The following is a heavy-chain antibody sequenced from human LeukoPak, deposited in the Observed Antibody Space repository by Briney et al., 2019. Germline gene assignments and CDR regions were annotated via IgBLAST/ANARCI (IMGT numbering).Heavy chain of an antibody. Sequence: SETLSLTCTVSGGSISSGGYYWSWIRQHPGKGLEWIGYIYYSGSTYYNPSLKSRVTISVDTSKNQFSLKLSSVTAADTAVYYRARDTMVREPDAFDIWGQGTMVTVSS. CDR2: IYYSGST. V-gene: IGHV4-31*03. CDR3: ARDTMVREPDAFDI. D-gene: IGHD3-10*01. J-gene: IGHJ3*02. CDR1: GGSISSGGYY.